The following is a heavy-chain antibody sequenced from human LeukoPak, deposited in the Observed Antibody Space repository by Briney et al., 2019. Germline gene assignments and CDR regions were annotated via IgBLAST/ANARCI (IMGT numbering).Heavy chain of an antibody. CDR1: GFTFSSYW. Sequence: GGSLRLSCAASGFTFSSYWMHWVRQAPGKGLVWVSRINSDGSSTSYADSVKGRLTISRDNAKNTLYLQMNSLRAEDTAVYYCARDGLAYCGGDCYPGPDWGQGTLVTVSS. CDR3: ARDGLAYCGGDCYPGPD. J-gene: IGHJ4*02. D-gene: IGHD2-21*02. V-gene: IGHV3-74*01. CDR2: INSDGSST.